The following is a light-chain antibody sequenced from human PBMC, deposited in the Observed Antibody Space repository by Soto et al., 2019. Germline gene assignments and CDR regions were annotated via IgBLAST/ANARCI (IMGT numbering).Light chain of an antibody. CDR1: QSVRSSY. CDR2: DAS. J-gene: IGKJ2*01. V-gene: IGKV3D-20*01. CDR3: QQYGSSPYT. Sequence: EMVLTQSPATLSLSPGERATRSCGASQSVRSSYLACYQQKPGLAPRLLIYDASSRATGIPDRFSGSESGTDFTLTISRLEPEDFAVYYCQQYGSSPYTFGQGTKLEIK.